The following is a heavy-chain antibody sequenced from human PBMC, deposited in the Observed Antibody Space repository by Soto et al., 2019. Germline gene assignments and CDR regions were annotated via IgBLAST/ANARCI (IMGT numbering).Heavy chain of an antibody. D-gene: IGHD1-26*01. CDR1: GYTFTSYN. CDR3: ATGATVDL. J-gene: IGHJ5*02. CDR2: IKPSTGQT. Sequence: QVQLVQSGAEVKKPGASLKVSCKTSGYTFTSYNLHWVRQAPGQGLEWLGIIKPSTGQTRDAQKDQSRITMTRDTSASTVYMELTRLRSEETAVYDCATGATVDLWGQGTLVTVSS. V-gene: IGHV1-46*01.